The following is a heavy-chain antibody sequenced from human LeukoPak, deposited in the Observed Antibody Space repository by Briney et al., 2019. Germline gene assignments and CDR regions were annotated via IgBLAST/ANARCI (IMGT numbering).Heavy chain of an antibody. CDR1: GGSFSGYY. CDR2: VNHSGST. CDR3: ARGGQGDSSGYYYGILDY. D-gene: IGHD3-22*01. J-gene: IGHJ4*02. Sequence: SETLSLTCAVYGGSFSGYYWRWIRQPPGKGLEWIGEVNHSGSTNYNPSLKSRVTISVDTSKNQFSLKLSSVTAADTAVYYCARGGQGDSSGYYYGILDYWGQGTLVTVSS. V-gene: IGHV4-34*01.